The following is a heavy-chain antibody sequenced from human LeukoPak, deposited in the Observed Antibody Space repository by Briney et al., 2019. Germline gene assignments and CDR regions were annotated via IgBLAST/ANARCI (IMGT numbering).Heavy chain of an antibody. CDR1: GGSFSGYY. CDR2: INHSGST. D-gene: IGHD3-22*01. CDR3: ATTDSSSYSQRAYYYDSSGYSFDY. Sequence: SETLSLTCAVYGGSFSGYYWSWLRQPPGKGLEWIGEINHSGSTNYNPSLKSRVTISVDTSKNQFSLKLGSVTAADTAVYYCATTDSSSYSQRAYYYDSSGYSFDYWGQGTLVTVSS. J-gene: IGHJ4*02. V-gene: IGHV4-34*01.